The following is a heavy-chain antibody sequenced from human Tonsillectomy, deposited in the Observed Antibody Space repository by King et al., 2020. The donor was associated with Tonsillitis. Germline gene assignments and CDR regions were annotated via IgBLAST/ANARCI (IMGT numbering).Heavy chain of an antibody. CDR3: PRVGVTMVRGASPKYYYYYMDV. V-gene: IGHV3-49*04. CDR2: IRRKAYGGTS. J-gene: IGHJ6*03. Sequence: VQLVESGGGLVQPGRSLRLSCTASGFTFGDYAMSWVRQAPGKGLEWVTFIRRKAYGGTSEYAASVKGRFTISRDDSKSIAYLQMNSLKTEDTAVYYCPRVGVTMVRGASPKYYYYYMDVWGKGTTVTVSS. CDR1: GFTFGDYA. D-gene: IGHD3-10*01.